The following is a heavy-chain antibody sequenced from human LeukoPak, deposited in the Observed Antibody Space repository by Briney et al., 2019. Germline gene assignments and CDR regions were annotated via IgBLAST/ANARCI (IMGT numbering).Heavy chain of an antibody. CDR1: GGSISSYY. V-gene: IGHV4-59*01. J-gene: IGHJ4*02. CDR3: ARGPSRDYYGSDFDY. Sequence: SETLSLTCTVSGGSISSYYWSWIRQPPGKGLEWIGYIYYSGSTNYNPSLKSRVTISVDTSKNQFSLKLSSVTAADTAVYYYARGPSRDYYGSDFDYWGQGTLVTVSS. CDR2: IYYSGST. D-gene: IGHD3-22*01.